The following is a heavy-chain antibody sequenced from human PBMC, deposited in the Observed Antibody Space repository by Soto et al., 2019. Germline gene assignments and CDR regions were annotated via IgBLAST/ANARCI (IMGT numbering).Heavy chain of an antibody. Sequence: GASVKVSCKASGYTFTSYDINWVRQATGQGLEWMGRMNPNSGNTGYAQKFQGRVTMTRNTSISTAYMELSSLRSEDTAVYYCARVGGYDFWSGYYFHYYYYGMDVWGQGTTVTVSS. CDR2: MNPNSGNT. V-gene: IGHV1-8*01. CDR3: ARVGGYDFWSGYYFHYYYYGMDV. CDR1: GYTFTSYD. D-gene: IGHD3-3*01. J-gene: IGHJ6*02.